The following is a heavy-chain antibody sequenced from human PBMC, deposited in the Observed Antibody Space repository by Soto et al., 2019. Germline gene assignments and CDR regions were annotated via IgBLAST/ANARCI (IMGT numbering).Heavy chain of an antibody. CDR2: IYYSGST. CDR1: GGSISSYY. D-gene: IGHD2-2*01. CDR3: ARSLGLGYCSSTSCYFGGWFDP. V-gene: IGHV4-59*01. J-gene: IGHJ5*02. Sequence: GPGPGYASETLSLTCIVSGGSISSYYWSWIRQPPGKGLEWIGYIYYSGSTNYNPSLKSRVTISVDTSKNQFSLKLSSVTAADTAVYYCARSLGLGYCSSTSCYFGGWFDPWGQGTRVTVSS.